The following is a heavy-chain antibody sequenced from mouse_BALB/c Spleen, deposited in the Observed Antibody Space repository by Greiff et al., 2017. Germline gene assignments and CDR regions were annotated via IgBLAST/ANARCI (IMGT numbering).Heavy chain of an antibody. CDR1: GYSITSDYA. CDR3: ARVQILRGSAMDY. J-gene: IGHJ4*01. V-gene: IGHV3-2*02. CDR2: ISYSGST. D-gene: IGHD1-1*01. Sequence: EVKLQESGPGLVKPSQSLSLTCTVTGYSITSDYAWNWIRQFPGNKLEWMGYISYSGSTSYNPSLKSRISITRDTSKNQFFLQLNSVTTEDTATYYCARVQILRGSAMDYWGQGTSVTVSS.